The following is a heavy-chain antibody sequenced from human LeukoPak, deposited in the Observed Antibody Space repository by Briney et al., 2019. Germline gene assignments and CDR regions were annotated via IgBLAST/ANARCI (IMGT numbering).Heavy chain of an antibody. CDR2: IYYSGST. J-gene: IGHJ4*02. D-gene: IGHD2-2*01. CDR1: GGSISSYY. V-gene: IGHV4-59*01. CDR3: ARLGVVVPGFDY. Sequence: PSETLSLTCTVSGGSISSYYWSWIQQPPGKGLEWIGYIYYSGSTNYNPSLKSRVTISVDTFKNQFSLKLSSVTAADTAVYYCARLGVVVPGFDYWGQGTLVTVSS.